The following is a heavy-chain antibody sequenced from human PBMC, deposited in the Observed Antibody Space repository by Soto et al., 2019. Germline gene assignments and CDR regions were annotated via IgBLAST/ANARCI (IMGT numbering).Heavy chain of an antibody. Sequence: GGSLRLSCAASGFTFSDYSLTWIRQAPGKGLEWISYIGNSASAEYYADSVRGRFTISRDNAKSSLFLQMNSLRVEDTAVYYCSRESYTSGWTEYSHGMDVWGQGTTVTVSS. V-gene: IGHV3-11*01. J-gene: IGHJ6*02. CDR2: IGNSASAE. CDR1: GFTFSDYS. CDR3: SRESYTSGWTEYSHGMDV. D-gene: IGHD6-19*01.